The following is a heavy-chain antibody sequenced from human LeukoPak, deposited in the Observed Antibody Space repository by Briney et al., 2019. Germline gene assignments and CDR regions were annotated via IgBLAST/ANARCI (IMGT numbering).Heavy chain of an antibody. V-gene: IGHV1-18*01. J-gene: IGHJ1*01. D-gene: IGHD3-22*01. CDR1: GYTFTSYG. Sequence: ASVKVSCKASGYTFTSYGISWVRQAPGQGLEWMGWISAYNGNTNYAQKLQGSVTMTTDTSTSTAYMELRSLRSDDTAVYYCARASNNYYDSSGYEGYFQHWGQGTLVTVSS. CDR2: ISAYNGNT. CDR3: ARASNNYYDSSGYEGYFQH.